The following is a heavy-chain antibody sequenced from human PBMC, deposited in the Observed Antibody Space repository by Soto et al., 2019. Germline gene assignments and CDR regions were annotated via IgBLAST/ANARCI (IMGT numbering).Heavy chain of an antibody. CDR3: ERDEGYTIPFGWFDP. Sequence: QVQLVQSGAEVKKPGASVKVSCKASGYTFTSYGISWVRQAPGQGLEWMGWISAYNGNTNYAQKLQGRVTMTTDTSTSADYMELRSLRSDDTAVYYCERDEGYTIPFGWFDPWGQGTLVTVSS. CDR2: ISAYNGNT. V-gene: IGHV1-18*01. CDR1: GYTFTSYG. J-gene: IGHJ5*02. D-gene: IGHD1-1*01.